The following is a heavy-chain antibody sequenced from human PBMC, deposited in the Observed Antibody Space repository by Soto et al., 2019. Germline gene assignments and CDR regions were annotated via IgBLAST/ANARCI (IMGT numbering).Heavy chain of an antibody. Sequence: ASVKVSCKASGYIFTGYYMHWVRQAPGQGLEWMGWINPNSGGTNYAQKLQGRVTMTTDTSMSTAYMELSRLRSDDRAVYYCARAQYSSSWSYYYYYGMDVWGQGTTVTVSS. CDR1: GYIFTGYY. D-gene: IGHD6-13*01. J-gene: IGHJ6*02. CDR2: INPNSGGT. CDR3: ARAQYSSSWSYYYYYGMDV. V-gene: IGHV1-2*02.